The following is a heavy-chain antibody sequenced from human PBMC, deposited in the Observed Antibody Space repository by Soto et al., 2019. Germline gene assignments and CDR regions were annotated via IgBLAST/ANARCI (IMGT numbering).Heavy chain of an antibody. Sequence: GGSLRLSCAASGFSFSSFSLNWVRQAPGKGLEWVSFISSSSSYRYYADSVKGRFTISRDNAKNSLYLQMNSLRAEDTAVYYCARGHDYFDNSLNFDYWGQGALVTVS. V-gene: IGHV3-21*06. D-gene: IGHD3-22*01. J-gene: IGHJ4*02. CDR3: ARGHDYFDNSLNFDY. CDR1: GFSFSSFS. CDR2: ISSSSSYR.